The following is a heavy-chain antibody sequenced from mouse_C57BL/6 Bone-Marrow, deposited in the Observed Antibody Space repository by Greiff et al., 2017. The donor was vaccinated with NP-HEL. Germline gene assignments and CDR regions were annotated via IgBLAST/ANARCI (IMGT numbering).Heavy chain of an antibody. V-gene: IGHV1-69*01. Sequence: QVQLQQPGAELVMPGASVKLSCKASGYTFTSYWMHWVKQRPGQGLEWIGEIDPSDSYTNYNHKFKGKSTLTVDKSSSTAYMQLSSLTSEDSAVYYGARDYYDYDWPYYFDYWGQGTTLTVSS. J-gene: IGHJ2*01. D-gene: IGHD2-4*01. CDR3: ARDYYDYDWPYYFDY. CDR2: IDPSDSYT. CDR1: GYTFTSYW.